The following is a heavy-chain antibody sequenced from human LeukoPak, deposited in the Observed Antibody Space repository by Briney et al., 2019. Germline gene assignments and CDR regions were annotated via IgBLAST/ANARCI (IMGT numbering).Heavy chain of an antibody. J-gene: IGHJ6*02. D-gene: IGHD5-12*01. Sequence: KPGGSLRLSCAASGFTFSSYSMNWVRQAPGKGLEWVSSISSSSSYIYYAASVKGRFTISRDNAKNSLYLQMDSLRAEDTAVYYCARIPLVATIYYGMDVWGQGTTVTVSS. CDR3: ARIPLVATIYYGMDV. CDR1: GFTFSSYS. V-gene: IGHV3-21*01. CDR2: ISSSSSYI.